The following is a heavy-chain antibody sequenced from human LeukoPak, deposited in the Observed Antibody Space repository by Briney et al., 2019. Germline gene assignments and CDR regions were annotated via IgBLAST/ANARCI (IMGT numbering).Heavy chain of an antibody. J-gene: IGHJ4*02. CDR1: GFSLSTSGVG. CDR2: IYWNDDK. D-gene: IGHD2-15*01. V-gene: IGHV2-5*01. CDR3: AHSTCSGGSCYAPYRYYFDY. Sequence: SGPTLVNPTQTLTLTCTFSGFSLSTSGVGVGWIRQPPGKALEWLALIYWNDDKRYSPSLKSRLTITKDTSKNQVVLTMTNMDPVDTATYYCAHSTCSGGSCYAPYRYYFDYWGQGTLVTVSS.